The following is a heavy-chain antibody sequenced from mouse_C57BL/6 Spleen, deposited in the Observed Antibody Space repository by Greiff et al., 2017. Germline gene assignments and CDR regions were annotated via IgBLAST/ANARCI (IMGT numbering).Heavy chain of an antibody. Sequence: QVQLQQPGAELVKPGASVKLSCKASGYTFTSYWMQWVKQRPGQGLEWIGEIDPSDSYTNYNQKFKGKATLTVDTSSSTAYMQLSSLTSEDSAVYYCARLRSFDYWGKGTTLTVSS. CDR2: IDPSDSYT. V-gene: IGHV1-50*01. CDR3: ARLRSFDY. J-gene: IGHJ2*01. D-gene: IGHD1-1*01. CDR1: GYTFTSYW.